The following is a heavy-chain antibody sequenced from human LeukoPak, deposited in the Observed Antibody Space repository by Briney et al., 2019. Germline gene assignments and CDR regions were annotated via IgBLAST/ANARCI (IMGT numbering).Heavy chain of an antibody. Sequence: GESLRISCKGSGYSFTSYWISWVRQMPGKGLEWIGRIDPSDSYTNYSPSFQGHVTISADKSISTAYLQWSSLKASDTAMYYCARLRTDYYDSSGYFDYWGQGTLVTVSS. CDR1: GYSFTSYW. D-gene: IGHD3-22*01. CDR3: ARLRTDYYDSSGYFDY. CDR2: IDPSDSYT. V-gene: IGHV5-10-1*01. J-gene: IGHJ4*02.